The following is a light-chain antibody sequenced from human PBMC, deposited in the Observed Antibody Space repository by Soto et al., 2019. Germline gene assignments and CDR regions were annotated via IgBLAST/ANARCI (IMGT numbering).Light chain of an antibody. J-gene: IGKJ1*01. Sequence: AIRMTQSPSSFSASTGDRVTITCRASQGISSYLAWYQQKPGKDPKLLIYAASTLQSGVPSRFSGSGSGTDCTLTISCLQSEDFATYYCQQYYSYPHTFGQGTKVEIK. CDR2: AAS. V-gene: IGKV1-8*01. CDR1: QGISSY. CDR3: QQYYSYPHT.